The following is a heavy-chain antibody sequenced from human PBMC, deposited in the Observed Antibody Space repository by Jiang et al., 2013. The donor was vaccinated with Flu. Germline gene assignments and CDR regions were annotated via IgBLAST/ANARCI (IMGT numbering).Heavy chain of an antibody. J-gene: IGHJ3*01. D-gene: IGHD3-10*01. Sequence: RQSPSRGLEWLGRTYYRSKXFNDYAVSVKSRISVSPDTSKNQFSLQLNSVTPEDTAVYYCARNDRGALDVWGQGTMVTVSS. CDR3: ARNDRGALDV. CDR2: TYYRSKXFN. V-gene: IGHV6-1*01.